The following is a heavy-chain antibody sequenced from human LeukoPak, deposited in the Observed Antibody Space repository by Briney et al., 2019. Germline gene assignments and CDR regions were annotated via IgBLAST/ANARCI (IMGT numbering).Heavy chain of an antibody. Sequence: ASVKVSCKASGYTFTSYGINWVRQAPGQGLEWVGWISAYNGKTNYAQKLQGRVTLTTDTSTSTAYMDMRSLRSDDTAVYYCARVIAAAGIMNYYYYYMDVWGKGTTVTVSS. J-gene: IGHJ6*03. CDR2: ISAYNGKT. CDR3: ARVIAAAGIMNYYYYYMDV. D-gene: IGHD6-13*01. CDR1: GYTFTSYG. V-gene: IGHV1-18*01.